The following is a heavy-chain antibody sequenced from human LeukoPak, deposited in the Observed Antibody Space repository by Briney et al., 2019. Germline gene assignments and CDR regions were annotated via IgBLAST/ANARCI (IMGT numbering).Heavy chain of an antibody. D-gene: IGHD4-17*01. J-gene: IGHJ4*02. V-gene: IGHV4-39*01. Sequence: SETLSLTCTVSGGSLNNSNDYWDWIRHPPGKGLEWIRSVHYSGYTYYSPSLKSRVTISADASNNQFSLKLRSVTAADTAVFYCARRPHYGYYIGFIDYWGQGTLVTVSS. CDR3: ARRPHYGYYIGFIDY. CDR2: VHYSGYT. CDR1: GGSLNNSNDY.